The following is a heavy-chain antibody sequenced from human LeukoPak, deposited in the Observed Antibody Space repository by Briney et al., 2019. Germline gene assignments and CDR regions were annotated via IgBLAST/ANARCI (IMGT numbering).Heavy chain of an antibody. J-gene: IGHJ4*02. Sequence: SETLSLTCTVSGGSISSYYWSWIRQPPGKGLEWIGYIYYSGSTNYNPSLKSRVTISVDTSKNHFSLKLSSVTAADRAVYYCARGASGSNWNRFDYWGQGTLVTVSS. CDR2: IYYSGST. CDR1: GGSISSYY. CDR3: ARGASGSNWNRFDY. V-gene: IGHV4-59*01. D-gene: IGHD1-26*01.